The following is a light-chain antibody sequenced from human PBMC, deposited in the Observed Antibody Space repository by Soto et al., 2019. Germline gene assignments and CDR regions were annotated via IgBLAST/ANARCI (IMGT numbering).Light chain of an antibody. J-gene: IGKJ1*01. CDR1: QGISSY. CDR3: QQYYSYTLT. CDR2: AAS. Sequence: IPLAPFSSSLSASVWGRVTIPCRASQGISSYLAWYQQKQGKAPKVLIYAASTLQSGVPSRFSGSGSGTDGTITISSLKPEDFATYYCQQYYSYTLTFGQGTKVDIK. V-gene: IGKV1-9*01.